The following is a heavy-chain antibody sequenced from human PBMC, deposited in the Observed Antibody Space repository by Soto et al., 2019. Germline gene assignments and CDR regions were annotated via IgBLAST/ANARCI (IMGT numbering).Heavy chain of an antibody. Sequence: GGSLRLSCAASGFAFSGYEMNWVRQAPGKGLEWLSNIRSSGSTKNYADSVKGRFTISRDNAKNSLYLQMNSLRAEDTAVYYCARDSPIVKVFSGSSYNYYGMDVWGPGTTVTVSS. CDR2: IRSSGSTK. J-gene: IGHJ6*02. V-gene: IGHV3-48*03. D-gene: IGHD2-8*01. CDR3: ARDSPIVKVFSGSSYNYYGMDV. CDR1: GFAFSGYE.